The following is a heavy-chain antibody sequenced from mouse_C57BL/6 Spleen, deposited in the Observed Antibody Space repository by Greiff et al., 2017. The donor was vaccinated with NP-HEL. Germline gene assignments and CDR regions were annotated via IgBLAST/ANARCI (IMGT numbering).Heavy chain of an antibody. CDR1: GYTFTSYW. J-gene: IGHJ2*01. V-gene: IGHV1-69*01. Sequence: QVQLQQPGAELVMPGASVKLSCKASGYTFTSYWMHWVKQRPGQGLEWIGEIDPSDSYTNYNQKFKGKSTLTVDKSSSTAYMQLSSLTSEDSAVYYCARWLLRKYYFDYWGQGTTLTVSS. CDR2: IDPSDSYT. D-gene: IGHD1-1*01. CDR3: ARWLLRKYYFDY.